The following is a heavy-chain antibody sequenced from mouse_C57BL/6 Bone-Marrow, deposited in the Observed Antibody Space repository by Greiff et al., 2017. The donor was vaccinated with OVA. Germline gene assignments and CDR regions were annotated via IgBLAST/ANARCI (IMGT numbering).Heavy chain of an antibody. V-gene: IGHV1-81*01. CDR1: GYTFTSYG. Sequence: VQLQQSGAELARPGASVKLSCKASGYTFTSYGISWVKQRTGQGLEWIGEIYPRSGNTYYNEKFKGKATLTADKSSSTAYMELRSLTSEDAAVYFCARLIYYGSSPSYWYVDVWGTGTTVTVSS. CDR3: ARLIYYGSSPSYWYVDV. D-gene: IGHD1-1*01. J-gene: IGHJ1*03. CDR2: IYPRSGNT.